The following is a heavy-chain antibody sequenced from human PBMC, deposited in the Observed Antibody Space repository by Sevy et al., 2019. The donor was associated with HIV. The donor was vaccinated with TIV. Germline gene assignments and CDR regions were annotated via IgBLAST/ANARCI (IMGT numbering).Heavy chain of an antibody. V-gene: IGHV3-30-3*01. J-gene: IGHJ5*02. CDR1: GFTFSSYA. CDR2: ISYDGSNK. CDR3: ARVYRARYCSSTSCYGWFDP. D-gene: IGHD2-2*01. Sequence: GGSLRLSCAASGFTFSSYAMHWVRQAPGKGLEWVAVISYDGSNKYYADSVKGRFTISRDNSKNTLYLQMNSLRAEDTAVYYCARVYRARYCSSTSCYGWFDPWGQGTLVTVSS.